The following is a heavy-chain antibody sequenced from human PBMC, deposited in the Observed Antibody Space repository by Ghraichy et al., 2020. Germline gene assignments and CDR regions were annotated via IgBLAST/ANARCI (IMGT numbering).Heavy chain of an antibody. Sequence: GSLRLSCTVSGGSITSSRYYWGWIRQPPGKGLEWIGSIFYSGTTYYNPSLKSRLTISVDTSRDQFSLTLTSVTAAETAVYYCARHVCGEGFDYWGQGTLVTVS. D-gene: IGHD3-10*01. CDR2: IFYSGTT. J-gene: IGHJ4*02. CDR3: ARHVCGEGFDY. V-gene: IGHV4-39*01. CDR1: GGSITSSRYY.